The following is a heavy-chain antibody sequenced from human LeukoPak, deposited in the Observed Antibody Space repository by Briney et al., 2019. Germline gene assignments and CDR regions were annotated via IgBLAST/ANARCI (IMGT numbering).Heavy chain of an antibody. Sequence: PSETLSLTCAVYGGSFSGYYWSWIRQPPGKGLEWIGEINHSGSTNYNPSLKSRVTISVDTSKNQFSLKLSSVTAADTAVYYCACRKRWPQVYGYWGQGTLVTVSS. CDR1: GGSFSGYY. CDR2: INHSGST. J-gene: IGHJ4*02. CDR3: ACRKRWPQVYGY. D-gene: IGHD5-24*01. V-gene: IGHV4-34*01.